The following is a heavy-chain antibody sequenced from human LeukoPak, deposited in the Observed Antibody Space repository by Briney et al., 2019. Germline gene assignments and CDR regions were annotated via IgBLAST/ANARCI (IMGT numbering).Heavy chain of an antibody. Sequence: GASVKVSCKASGGTFSSYAISWVRQAPGQGLEWMGGIIPIFGTANYAQKFQGRVTITADESTSTAYMELSSLRSEDTAVYYCARCPDYYYDSSGYYVDAFDIWGQGTMVTVSS. CDR2: IIPIFGTA. V-gene: IGHV1-69*01. D-gene: IGHD3-22*01. J-gene: IGHJ3*02. CDR1: GGTFSSYA. CDR3: ARCPDYYYDSSGYYVDAFDI.